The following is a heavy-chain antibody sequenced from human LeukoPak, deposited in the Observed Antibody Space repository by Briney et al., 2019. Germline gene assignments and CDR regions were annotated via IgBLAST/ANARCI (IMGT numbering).Heavy chain of an antibody. D-gene: IGHD5-12*01. CDR1: GGSISSSSYY. CDR2: IYYSGST. J-gene: IGHJ4*02. V-gene: IGHV4-39*07. CDR3: AREDSGYDSIDY. Sequence: PSETLSLTCTVSGGSISSSSYYWGWIRQPPGKGLEWIGSIYYSGSTYYNPSLKGRVTISVDTSKNQFSLKLSSVTAADTAVYYCAREDSGYDSIDYWGQGTLVTVSS.